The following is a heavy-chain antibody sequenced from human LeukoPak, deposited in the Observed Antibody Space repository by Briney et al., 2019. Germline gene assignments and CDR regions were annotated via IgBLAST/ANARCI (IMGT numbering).Heavy chain of an antibody. CDR1: GGSFRTYY. Sequence: PSETLSLTCTVSGGSFRTYYWSWIRQPPGKGLEWIGYVYYSGSINYNPSLKSRVTISADTSRNEISLKLSSVTAADTAVYYCARGSTMIVVVVDAFDIWGQGTMVTVSS. D-gene: IGHD3-22*01. V-gene: IGHV4-59*12. CDR3: ARGSTMIVVVVDAFDI. J-gene: IGHJ3*02. CDR2: VYYSGSI.